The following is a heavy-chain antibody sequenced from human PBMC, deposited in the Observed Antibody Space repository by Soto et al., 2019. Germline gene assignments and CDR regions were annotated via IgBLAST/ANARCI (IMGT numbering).Heavy chain of an antibody. Sequence: PSETLSLTCAVYGGSFSGYYWSWIRQPPGKGLEWIGYIYHSGSTYYNPSLKSRVTISVDRSKNQFSLKLSSVTAADTAVYYCARDNYGSGWFDPWGQGTLVTVSS. D-gene: IGHD4-17*01. CDR1: GGSFSGYY. V-gene: IGHV4-34*01. CDR3: ARDNYGSGWFDP. CDR2: IYHSGST. J-gene: IGHJ5*02.